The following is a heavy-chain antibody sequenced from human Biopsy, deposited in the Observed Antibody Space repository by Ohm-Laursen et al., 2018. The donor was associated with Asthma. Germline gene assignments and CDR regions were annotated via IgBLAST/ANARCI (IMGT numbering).Heavy chain of an antibody. V-gene: IGHV4-59*01. CDR3: ARDFGGWYYFNN. Sequence: TLSLTCTVSGGSISGFYWSWIRQPPGKGLEWIGYIYYTGTTNYNPSLKSRVSISVDTSKNQFSLKLTSVTAADTAVYYCARDFGGWYYFNNWGQGSLVTVSS. CDR1: GGSISGFY. CDR2: IYYTGTT. J-gene: IGHJ4*02. D-gene: IGHD3-3*01.